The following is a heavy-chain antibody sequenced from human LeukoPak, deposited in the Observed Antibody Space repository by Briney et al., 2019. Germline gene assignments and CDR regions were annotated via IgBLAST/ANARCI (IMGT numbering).Heavy chain of an antibody. V-gene: IGHV3-23*01. CDR3: AKGTYDSRGHFDY. CDR2: ISGSGSNT. Sequence: GGSLRLSCAASGFNFNSYWMTWVRQAPGKGLEWVSGISGSGSNTYYADSVKGRFTISRDNSKNTLYLQMNSLRAEDTATYYCAKGTYDSRGHFDYWGQGTLVSVSS. D-gene: IGHD3-22*01. CDR1: GFNFNSYW. J-gene: IGHJ4*02.